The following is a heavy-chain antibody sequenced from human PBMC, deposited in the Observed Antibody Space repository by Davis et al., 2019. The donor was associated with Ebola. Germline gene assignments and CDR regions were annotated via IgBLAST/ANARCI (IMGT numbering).Heavy chain of an antibody. CDR1: GVSFSSYY. CDR3: ARGRILEVGWFDP. CDR2: IYHSWST. V-gene: IGHV4-34*01. D-gene: IGHD3-3*01. J-gene: IGHJ5*02. Sequence: MPSETLSLTCAVYGVSFSSYYWSWIRQPPGKGLEWIGYIYHSWSTYYNPSLKSRVTISVDRSKNQFSLKLSSVTAADTAVYYRARGRILEVGWFDPRDQGTLVTVSS.